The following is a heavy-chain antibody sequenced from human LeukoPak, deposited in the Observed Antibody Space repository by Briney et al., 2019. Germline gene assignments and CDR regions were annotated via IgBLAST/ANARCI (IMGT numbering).Heavy chain of an antibody. Sequence: GGSLRLSCAASGFTFSSYAMSWVRQAPGKGLEWVSAISGSGGSTYYADSVKGRFTISRDNSKNTLYLQMNSLRAEDTAVYYCASVRYCSSTGCYTGAFDIWGQGTMVTVSS. CDR3: ASVRYCSSTGCYTGAFDI. V-gene: IGHV3-23*01. CDR1: GFTFSSYA. J-gene: IGHJ3*02. D-gene: IGHD2-2*02. CDR2: ISGSGGST.